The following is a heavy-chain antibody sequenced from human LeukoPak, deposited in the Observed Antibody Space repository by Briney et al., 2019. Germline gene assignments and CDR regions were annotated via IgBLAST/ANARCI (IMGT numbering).Heavy chain of an antibody. Sequence: PGGSLRLSCAASGFTFSSYEMNWVRQAPGKGLEWVSYISSSGSTIYYADSVKGRFTISRDNAKNSLYLQMNSLRAEDTAVYYCAREFPQYQLLGTLGNWFDPWGQGTLVTVSS. V-gene: IGHV3-48*03. D-gene: IGHD2-2*01. CDR1: GFTFSSYE. CDR3: AREFPQYQLLGTLGNWFDP. J-gene: IGHJ5*02. CDR2: ISSSGSTI.